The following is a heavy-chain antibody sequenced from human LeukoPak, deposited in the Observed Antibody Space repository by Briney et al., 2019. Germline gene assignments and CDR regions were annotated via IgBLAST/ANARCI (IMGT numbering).Heavy chain of an antibody. CDR1: GFTFSSYA. Sequence: PGGSLRLSCAASGFTFSSYAMHWVRQAPGKGLEWISGISWNSGSIGYADSVKGRFTISRDNAKNSLYLQMNSLRPEDTALYYCAKGGGTGYSSSWYSNWGQGTLVTVSS. J-gene: IGHJ4*02. CDR3: AKGGGTGYSSSWYSN. D-gene: IGHD6-13*01. V-gene: IGHV3-9*01. CDR2: ISWNSGSI.